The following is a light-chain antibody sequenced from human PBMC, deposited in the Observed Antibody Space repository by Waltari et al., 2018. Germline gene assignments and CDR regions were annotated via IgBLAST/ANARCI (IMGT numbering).Light chain of an antibody. J-gene: IGKJ2*01. CDR2: GAS. Sequence: SVLAGSNKKNDLGWYQQKPGQPPKLLITGASTRESGVPDRFSGSGSGRDFTLTIISLQAEDVAVYYCQQCYTFPYTFGQGTKLEIK. V-gene: IGKV4-1*01. CDR3: QQCYTFPYT. CDR1: SVLAGSNKKND.